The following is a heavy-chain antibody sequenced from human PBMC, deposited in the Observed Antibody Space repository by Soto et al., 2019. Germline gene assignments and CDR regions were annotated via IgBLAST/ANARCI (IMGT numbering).Heavy chain of an antibody. CDR1: GGSFSGYY. J-gene: IGHJ6*02. CDR3: ARGSPIVLVPAALAPAPLRRGMDV. V-gene: IGHV4-34*01. Sequence: SETLSLTCAVYGGSFSGYYCYWIRQPPGKGLEWIGEINHSGSPNYNPSLKSRVTISVDTSKNQFSLKVSSVTAADTAVYYCARGSPIVLVPAALAPAPLRRGMDVWGQGTTVTVSS. D-gene: IGHD2-2*01. CDR2: INHSGSP.